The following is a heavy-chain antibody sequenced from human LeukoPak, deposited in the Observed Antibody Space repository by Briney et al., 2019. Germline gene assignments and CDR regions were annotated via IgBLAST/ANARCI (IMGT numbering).Heavy chain of an antibody. V-gene: IGHV3-30*18. CDR3: AKTGYYDFWSGPSRLFDY. CDR1: GFTFSSYG. D-gene: IGHD3-3*01. CDR2: ISYDGSNK. J-gene: IGHJ4*02. Sequence: GGSLRLSCAASGFTFSSYGMHWVRQAPGKGPEWVAVISYDGSNKYYADSVKGRFTISRDNSKNTLYLQMNSLRAEDTAVYYCAKTGYYDFWSGPSRLFDYWGQGTLVTVSS.